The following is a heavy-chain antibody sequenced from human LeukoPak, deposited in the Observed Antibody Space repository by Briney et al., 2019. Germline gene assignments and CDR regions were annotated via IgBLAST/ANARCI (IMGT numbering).Heavy chain of an antibody. CDR1: GGSLTRYH. D-gene: IGHD5-18*01. CDR2: INYSGST. J-gene: IGHJ4*02. V-gene: IGHV4-59*08. CDR3: ARGSSQLWYLDYGFGY. Sequence: SETLSLTCTVSGGSLTRYHWGWIRQPPGKGLEWIGYINYSGSTNYSPSPESRVTISLDTSKNQFSLQLSSVTAADTAVYYCARGSSQLWYLDYGFGYWGQGTLVTVSS.